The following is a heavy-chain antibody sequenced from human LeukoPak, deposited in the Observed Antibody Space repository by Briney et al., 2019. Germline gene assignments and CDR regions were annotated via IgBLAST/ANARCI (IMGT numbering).Heavy chain of an antibody. Sequence: GGSLRLSCAASGFTFSNAWMSWVRQAPGKGLEWVGRIKSKSDGGTTDYAAPVKGRFTISRDDSKNTLYLQMNSLKTEDTAVYYCTTDPPAAGTNAAWGQGTLVTVSS. CDR3: TTDPPAAGTNAA. D-gene: IGHD6-13*01. V-gene: IGHV3-15*01. J-gene: IGHJ5*02. CDR1: GFTFSNAW. CDR2: IKSKSDGGTT.